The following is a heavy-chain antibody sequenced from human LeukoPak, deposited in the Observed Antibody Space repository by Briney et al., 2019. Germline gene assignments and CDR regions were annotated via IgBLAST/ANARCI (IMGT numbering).Heavy chain of an antibody. CDR2: IYYSGST. D-gene: IGHD5-24*01. Sequence: SQTLSLTCTVSGGSISSGGYYWSWIRQHPGKGLEWIGYIYYSGSTYYNPSLKSRVTISVDTSKNQFSLKLSSVTAADTAVYYCARGTGYNSPFVDYWGQGTLVTVSS. J-gene: IGHJ4*02. V-gene: IGHV4-31*03. CDR3: ARGTGYNSPFVDY. CDR1: GGSISSGGYY.